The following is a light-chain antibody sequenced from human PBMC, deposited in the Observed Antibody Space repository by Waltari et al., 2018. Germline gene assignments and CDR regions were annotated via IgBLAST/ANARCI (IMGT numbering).Light chain of an antibody. Sequence: DIVMTQSPDSLAVSLGERATINCKSSQSVLYSSNNKNYVAWYQQKPGHPPKVLIYWAFTREFGVPDRFSGSGSETDFTLTISSLQAEDVAVYYCQQYYGTPPWTFGQGTKVEIK. CDR3: QQYYGTPPWT. CDR2: WAF. V-gene: IGKV4-1*01. CDR1: QSVLYSSNNKNY. J-gene: IGKJ1*01.